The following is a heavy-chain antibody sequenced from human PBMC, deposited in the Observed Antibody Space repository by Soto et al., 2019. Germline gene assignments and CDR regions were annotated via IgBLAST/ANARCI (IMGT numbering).Heavy chain of an antibody. D-gene: IGHD3-22*01. CDR3: ATTYYFDPSDYPFDPFDL. Sequence: QVHLVQSGAEVKKPGASVKVSCKASGYTFTAYPMHWVRQAPGQSLEWMGWINAANGNTKYSQKLQGRVTITRDTPASTAYMELTSLRSEDTAVYYCATTYYFDPSDYPFDPFDLWGQGTMVTVSS. V-gene: IGHV1-3*01. CDR1: GYTFTAYP. CDR2: INAANGNT. J-gene: IGHJ3*01.